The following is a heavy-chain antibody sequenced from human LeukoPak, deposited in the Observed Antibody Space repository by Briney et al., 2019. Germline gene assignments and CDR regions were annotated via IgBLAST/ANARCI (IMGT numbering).Heavy chain of an antibody. CDR3: ARFKRAGGWSYFDY. D-gene: IGHD6-19*01. V-gene: IGHV4-59*01. J-gene: IGHJ4*02. CDR2: FYNSGST. CDR1: GGSISTYY. Sequence: SETLSLTCTVSGGSISTYYWSWIRKPPGKGLEWIGHFYNSGSTNYSPSLKSRVTISVDTSKNQFSLKLSSVTAADTAVYYCARFKRAGGWSYFDYWGQGTLVTVSS.